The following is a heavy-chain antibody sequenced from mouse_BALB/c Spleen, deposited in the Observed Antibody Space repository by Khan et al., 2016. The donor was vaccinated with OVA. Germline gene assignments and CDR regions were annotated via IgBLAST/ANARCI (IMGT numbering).Heavy chain of an antibody. CDR2: IDPFNGGT. J-gene: IGHJ3*01. CDR1: GYSFTSYY. Sequence: VQLQQSGPVLMKPGASVKISCKASGYSFTSYYIHWVKQSHGKSLEWIGYIDPFNGGTTYNQKFKGKATLTVDKSSSTAYMHLSSLTSEDSAVYYCARQGYVAWFAYWGQGTLVTVSA. CDR3: ARQGYVAWFAY. V-gene: IGHV1S135*01. D-gene: IGHD2-2*01.